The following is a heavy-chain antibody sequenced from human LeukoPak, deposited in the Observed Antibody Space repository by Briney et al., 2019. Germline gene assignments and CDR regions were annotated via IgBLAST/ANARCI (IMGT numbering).Heavy chain of an antibody. Sequence: GGSLRLSCAASGFTFDDYAMHWVRQAPGKGLEWVSGISWNSGSIGYADSVKGRFTISRDNAKNSLYLQMNSLRAEDTALYYCAKEGGSSGWYLSWFDPWGPGNPGHRLL. CDR1: GFTFDDYA. D-gene: IGHD6-19*01. V-gene: IGHV3-9*01. CDR3: AKEGGSSGWYLSWFDP. J-gene: IGHJ5*02. CDR2: ISWNSGSI.